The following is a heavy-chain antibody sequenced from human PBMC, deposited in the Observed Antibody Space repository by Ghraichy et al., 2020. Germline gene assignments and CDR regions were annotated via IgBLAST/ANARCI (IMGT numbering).Heavy chain of an antibody. J-gene: IGHJ5*02. CDR3: ARHTFYGSGRVYNWFDP. Sequence: SETLSLTCAVSGYSISSGYYWGWIRQPPGKGLEWIGSIYHSGSTYYNPSLKSRVTISVDTSKNQFSLKLSSVTAADTAVYYCARHTFYGSGRVYNWFDPWGQGTLVTVSS. CDR2: IYHSGST. V-gene: IGHV4-38-2*01. CDR1: GYSISSGYY. D-gene: IGHD3-10*01.